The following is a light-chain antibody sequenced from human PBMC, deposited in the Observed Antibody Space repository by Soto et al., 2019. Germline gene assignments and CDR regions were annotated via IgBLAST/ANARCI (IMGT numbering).Light chain of an antibody. CDR3: AAWDDSLKGPV. Sequence: QSVLTQPPSVSEAPRQRVTISCSGTSSNIGNNAVNWYQQLPGKAPKLLIYYDDMLPSGVSDRFSGSKSGTSASLAISGLQSEDEADSYCAAWDDSLKGPVFGGGTKVTVL. V-gene: IGLV1-36*01. J-gene: IGLJ2*01. CDR1: SSNIGNNA. CDR2: YDD.